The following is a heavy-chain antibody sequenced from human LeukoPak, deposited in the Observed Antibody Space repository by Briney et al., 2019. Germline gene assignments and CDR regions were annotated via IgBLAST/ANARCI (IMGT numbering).Heavy chain of an antibody. D-gene: IGHD2/OR15-2a*01. CDR2: IYTSGST. CDR1: GGSISSSSYY. Sequence: SETLSLTCTVSGGSISSSSYYWGWIRQPPGKGLEWIGRIYTSGSTNYNPSLKSRVTMSVDTSKNQFSLKLGSVTAADTAVYYCGRGGLWSVSMLGAPSRSLEIGYFDLWGRGTRVSVPS. V-gene: IGHV4-61*05. J-gene: IGHJ2*01. CDR3: GRGGLWSVSMLGAPSRSLEIGYFDL.